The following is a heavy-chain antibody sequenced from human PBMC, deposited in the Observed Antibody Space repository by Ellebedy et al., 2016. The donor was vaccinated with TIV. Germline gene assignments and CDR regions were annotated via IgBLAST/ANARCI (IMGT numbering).Heavy chain of an antibody. CDR2: IKEDGSEK. CDR1: GFIFSSYW. J-gene: IGHJ4*02. Sequence: GGSLRLXCAASGFIFSSYWMSWVRQAPGKGLGWVANIKEDGSEKYYVDSVKGRFTISRDNAKNLLYLQMNTLRAEDTAVYFCARDPTTGDYWGQGTLVTVSS. V-gene: IGHV3-7*01. CDR3: ARDPTTGDY. D-gene: IGHD1-1*01.